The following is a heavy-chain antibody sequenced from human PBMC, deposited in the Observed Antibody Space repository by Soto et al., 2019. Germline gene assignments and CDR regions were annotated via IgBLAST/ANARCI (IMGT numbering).Heavy chain of an antibody. V-gene: IGHV3-15*01. CDR2: IKSKTDGGTT. Sequence: EVQLVESGGGLVKPGGSLRLSCAASGFTFSNAWMSWVRQAPGKGLEWVGRIKSKTDGGTTDYAAPVKGRFTISRDDSNNTLFLHTNSLKTEDTAVYYGTTGGRGHSRGWYGIQDYFDYWGQGTLVTVSS. D-gene: IGHD6-19*01. J-gene: IGHJ4*02. CDR3: TTGGRGHSRGWYGIQDYFDY. CDR1: GFTFSNAW.